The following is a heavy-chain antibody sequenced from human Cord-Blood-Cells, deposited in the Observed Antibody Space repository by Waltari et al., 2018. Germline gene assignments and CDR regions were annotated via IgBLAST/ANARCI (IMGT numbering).Heavy chain of an antibody. D-gene: IGHD7-27*01. CDR1: GGCISSYY. CDR2: IYYSGST. J-gene: IGHJ4*02. V-gene: IGHV4-59*01. Sequence: QVQLQASGPGLVKPSATLSLTCTVPGGCISSYYWSWIRQPPGKGLEWIGYIYYSGSTNYNPSLKSRVTISVDTSKNQFSLKLSSVTAADTAVYYCATAPGDYWGQGTLVTVSS. CDR3: ATAPGDY.